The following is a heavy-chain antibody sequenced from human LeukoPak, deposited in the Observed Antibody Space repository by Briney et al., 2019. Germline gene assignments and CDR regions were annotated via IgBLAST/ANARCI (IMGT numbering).Heavy chain of an antibody. CDR1: GFTVSSNY. CDR2: IYSGGST. D-gene: IGHD5-18*01. CDR3: ARVSNTAYFDY. V-gene: IGHV3-53*01. Sequence: GGSLRLSCAASGFTVSSNYMSWVRKAPGKGLEWVSVIYSGGSTYYADSVKGRFTISRDNSKNTLYLQMNSLRAEDTAVYYCARVSNTAYFDYWGQGTLVTVSS. J-gene: IGHJ4*02.